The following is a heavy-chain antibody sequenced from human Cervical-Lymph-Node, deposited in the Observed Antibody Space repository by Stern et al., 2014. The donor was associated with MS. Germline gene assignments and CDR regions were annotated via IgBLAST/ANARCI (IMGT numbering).Heavy chain of an antibody. CDR2: IYYSGTT. CDR3: ARDHFTTSLDV. J-gene: IGHJ6*02. V-gene: IGHV4-31*03. D-gene: IGHD3-22*01. CDR1: GGSISSDNYY. Sequence: QVQLQESGPGLVKPSQTLSLTCTVSGGSISSDNYYWTWIRQHPGKGLEWIGHIYYSGTTYYNPSLKSRVSITVDTSPNLFSMRLSSLTAADTAVYYCARDHFTTSLDVWGHGATVTVS.